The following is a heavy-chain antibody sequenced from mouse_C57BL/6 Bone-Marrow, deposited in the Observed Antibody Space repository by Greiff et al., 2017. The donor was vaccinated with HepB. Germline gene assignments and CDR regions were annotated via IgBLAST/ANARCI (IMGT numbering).Heavy chain of an antibody. V-gene: IGHV1-26*01. D-gene: IGHD1-1*01. CDR2: INPNNGGT. Sequence: VQLQQSGPELVKPGASVKISCKASGYTFTDYYMNWVKQSHGKSLEWIGDINPNNGGTSYNQKFKGKATLTVDKSSSTAYMELRSLTSEDSAVYYCARDPYYYGSSYGYWGQGTTLTVSS. J-gene: IGHJ2*01. CDR1: GYTFTDYY. CDR3: ARDPYYYGSSYGY.